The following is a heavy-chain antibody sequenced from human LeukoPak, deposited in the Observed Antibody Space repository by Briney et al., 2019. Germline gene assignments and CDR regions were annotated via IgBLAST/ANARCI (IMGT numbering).Heavy chain of an antibody. CDR3: ARDSSGSYSLDY. CDR2: INAGNGNT. CDR1: GYTFTSYA. Sequence: ASVTVSCTASGYTFTSYAMHWVRQAPGQRLEWMGWINAGNGNTKYSQKFQGRVTITRDTSASTAYMELSSLRSEDTAVYYCARDSSGSYSLDYWGQGTLVTVSS. V-gene: IGHV1-3*01. J-gene: IGHJ4*02. D-gene: IGHD3-10*01.